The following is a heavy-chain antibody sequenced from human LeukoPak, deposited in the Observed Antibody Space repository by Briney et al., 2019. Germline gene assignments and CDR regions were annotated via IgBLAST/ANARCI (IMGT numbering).Heavy chain of an antibody. CDR3: ARSGNEDGYNIYFDH. Sequence: PGGSLRLSCATSGFTFSTYAMSWVRQAPGKGLEGASLISGSGSGTHYADSVKGRFTISSHNSKHMLYLHMNSLRADDTAVYYCARSGNEDGYNIYFDHWGQGTLVTVSS. V-gene: IGHV3-23*01. J-gene: IGHJ4*02. CDR2: ISGSGSGT. CDR1: GFTFSTYA. D-gene: IGHD5-24*01.